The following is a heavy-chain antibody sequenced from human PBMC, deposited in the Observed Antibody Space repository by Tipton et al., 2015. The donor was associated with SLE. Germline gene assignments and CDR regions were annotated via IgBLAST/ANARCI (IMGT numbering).Heavy chain of an antibody. CDR1: GGSIGSHY. Sequence: TLSLTCTVSGGSIGSHYWSWIRQPPGKGLEWIGYSYYSGSTNYNPSLKSRVTISVDRPRDQFSLKLTSVTAADTAMYYCAKERGASASYRAFDIWGQGTMVTVSS. V-gene: IGHV4-59*11. CDR2: SYYSGST. D-gene: IGHD3-10*01. J-gene: IGHJ3*02. CDR3: AKERGASASYRAFDI.